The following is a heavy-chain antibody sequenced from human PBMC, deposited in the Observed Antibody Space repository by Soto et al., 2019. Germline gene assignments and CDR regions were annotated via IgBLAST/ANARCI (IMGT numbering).Heavy chain of an antibody. CDR2: IYYSGST. J-gene: IGHJ4*02. D-gene: IGHD6-6*01. V-gene: IGHV4-59*08. CDR1: GGSISSYY. Sequence: SETLSLTCTVSGGSISSYYWSWIRQPPGKGLEWIGYIYYSGSTNYNPSLKSRVTISVDTSKNQFSLKLSSVTAADTAVYYCARHAGHSSSSFDYWGQGTLVTVSS. CDR3: ARHAGHSSSSFDY.